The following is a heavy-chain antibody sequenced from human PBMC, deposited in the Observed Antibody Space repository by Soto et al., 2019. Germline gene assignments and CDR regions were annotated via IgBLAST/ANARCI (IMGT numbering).Heavy chain of an antibody. CDR2: LVPVFGTA. J-gene: IGHJ4*02. D-gene: IGHD3-10*01. Sequence: QVQLVQSGAEVKKPGSSVKVSCKASGGTFSSLAISWVRQAPGQGLEWMGGLVPVFGTANYAQKFQDRVTITADKSTRTSYMELSSLRSEDTAVDYCARSPGVFDYWGQGALVTVSS. CDR3: ARSPGVFDY. V-gene: IGHV1-69*06. CDR1: GGTFSSLA.